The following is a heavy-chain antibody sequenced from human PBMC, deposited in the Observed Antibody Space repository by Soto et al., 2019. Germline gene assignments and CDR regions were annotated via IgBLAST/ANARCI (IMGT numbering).Heavy chain of an antibody. CDR2: IIPILGIA. CDR3: ARGLRAAMDYYYYMDV. CDR1: GGTFSSYT. D-gene: IGHD2-2*01. V-gene: IGHV1-69*02. Sequence: SVKVSCKASGGTFSSYTISWVRQAPGQGLEWMGRIIPILGIANYAQKFQGRVTITADKSTSTAYMELSSLRSEDTAVYYCARGLRAAMDYYYYMDVWGKGTTVTVSS. J-gene: IGHJ6*03.